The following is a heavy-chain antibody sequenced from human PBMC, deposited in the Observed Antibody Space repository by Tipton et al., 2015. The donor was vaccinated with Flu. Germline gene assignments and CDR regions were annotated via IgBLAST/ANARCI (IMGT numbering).Heavy chain of an antibody. CDR1: GGSISSSSYY. Sequence: TLSLTCTVSGGSISSSSYYWGWIRQPPGKGLEWIGSSYYSGSTYYNPSLNSRVTISVDTSKNQFSLQLSSVTAADAAVYYCARLITILGVVSSGFDPWGQGTLVTVSS. J-gene: IGHJ5*02. D-gene: IGHD3-3*01. V-gene: IGHV4-39*07. CDR3: ARLITILGVVSSGFDP. CDR2: SYYSGST.